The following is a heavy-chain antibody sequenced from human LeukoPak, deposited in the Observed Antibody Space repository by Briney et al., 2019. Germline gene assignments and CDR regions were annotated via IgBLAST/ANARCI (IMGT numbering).Heavy chain of an antibody. J-gene: IGHJ3*02. Sequence: GGSLRLSCAASGFTFSSYAVSWVRQAPGKGLEWVSAISGSGGSTYYADSVKGRFTISRDNSKNTLYLQMNSLRAEDTAVYYCAKVRIQLWLFGAFDIWGQGTMVTVSS. CDR3: AKVRIQLWLFGAFDI. V-gene: IGHV3-23*01. D-gene: IGHD5-18*01. CDR1: GFTFSSYA. CDR2: ISGSGGST.